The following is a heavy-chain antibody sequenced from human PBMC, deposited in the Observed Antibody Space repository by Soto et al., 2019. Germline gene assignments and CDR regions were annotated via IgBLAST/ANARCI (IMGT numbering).Heavy chain of an antibody. CDR3: ARHSPDFDWLSQFDY. V-gene: IGHV4-61*08. Sequence: SETLSLTCAVSGGSISSGGYSWSWIRQPPGKGLEWIGYIYYFGSTNYNPSLKSRVTISVDTSKNQFSLKLSSVTAADTAVYYCARHSPDFDWLSQFDYWGQGTLVTVSS. J-gene: IGHJ4*02. CDR2: IYYFGST. CDR1: GGSISSGGYS. D-gene: IGHD3-9*01.